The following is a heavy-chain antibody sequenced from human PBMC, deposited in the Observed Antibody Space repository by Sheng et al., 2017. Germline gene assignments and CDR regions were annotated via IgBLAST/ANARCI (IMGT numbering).Heavy chain of an antibody. J-gene: IGHJ6*02. V-gene: IGHV4-34*01. CDR1: GGSFSGYY. CDR3: ARGESIAARLFYYGMDV. CDR2: VNHSGST. Sequence: QVQLQQWGAGLLKPSETLSLTCAVYGGSFSGYYWSWIRQPPREGAWSGLGKVNHSGSTNYNPSLKSRVTISVDTSKNQFSLKLSSVTAADTAVYYCARGESIAARLFYYGMDVWGQGTTVTVSS. D-gene: IGHD6-6*01.